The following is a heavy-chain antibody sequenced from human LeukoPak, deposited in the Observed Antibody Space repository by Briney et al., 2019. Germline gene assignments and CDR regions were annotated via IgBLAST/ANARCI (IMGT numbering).Heavy chain of an antibody. CDR2: ISGSGGGT. D-gene: IGHD6-19*01. J-gene: IGHJ4*02. V-gene: IGHV3-23*01. CDR1: GFTFSSYA. Sequence: GGSLRLSCAASGFTFSSYAVSWVRQAPGKGLEWVSAISGSGGGTYYADSVKGRFTISRDNSKNTLYLQMSSLSTEDTAVYYCAKTTTGYSSGRYPGWPVNYWGQGTLVSVSS. CDR3: AKTTTGYSSGRYPGWPVNY.